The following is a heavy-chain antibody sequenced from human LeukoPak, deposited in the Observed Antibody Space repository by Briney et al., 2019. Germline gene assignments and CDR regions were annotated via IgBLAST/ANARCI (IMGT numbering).Heavy chain of an antibody. V-gene: IGHV4-39*01. CDR2: SDYSGST. Sequence: SETLSLTCTVSGASIRSRRYYWAWIGPSPGKGPEWIGSSDYSGSTNYNLSLKSRVTMSVDTSTNQFSLRLSSVTAADTAVYYCATTMTARPHDAFDIWGQGTMVAVS. CDR1: GASIRSRRYY. CDR3: ATTMTARPHDAFDI. J-gene: IGHJ3*02. D-gene: IGHD6-6*01.